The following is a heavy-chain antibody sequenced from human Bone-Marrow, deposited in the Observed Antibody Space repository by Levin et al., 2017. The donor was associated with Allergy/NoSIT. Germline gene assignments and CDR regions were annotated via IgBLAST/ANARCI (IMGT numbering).Heavy chain of an antibody. V-gene: IGHV4-59*01. CDR2: IYYSGST. CDR1: GGSISSYY. J-gene: IGHJ6*03. D-gene: IGHD2-2*01. Sequence: SETLSLTCTVSGGSISSYYWSWIRQPPGKGLEWIGYIYYSGSTNYNPSLKSRVTISVDTSKNQFSLKLSSVTAADTAVYYCARVCSSTTQRNYYYYMDVWGKGTTVTVSS. CDR3: ARVCSSTTQRNYYYYMDV.